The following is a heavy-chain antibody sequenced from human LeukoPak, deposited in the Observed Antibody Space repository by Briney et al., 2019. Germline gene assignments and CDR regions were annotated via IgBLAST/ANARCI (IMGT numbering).Heavy chain of an antibody. V-gene: IGHV3-15*01. CDR1: GFTFSNAW. J-gene: IGHJ4*02. CDR2: IKSKTDGGTT. Sequence: GGSLRLSCAASGFTFSNAWMSWVRQAPGKGLEWVGRIKSKTDGGTTDYAAPVKGRFTISRDDSKNTLYLQMNSLRAEDTAVYYCARSSRLTFDYWGQGTLVTVSS. CDR3: ARSSRLTFDY. D-gene: IGHD6-6*01.